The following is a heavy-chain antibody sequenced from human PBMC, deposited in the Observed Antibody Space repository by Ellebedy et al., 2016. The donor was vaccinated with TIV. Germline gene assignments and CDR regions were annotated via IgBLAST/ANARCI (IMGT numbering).Heavy chain of an antibody. D-gene: IGHD6-6*01. Sequence: ASVKVSCKASGYTFISYYMHWVRQAPGQGLEWMGIINPSGGSTSYAQKFQGRVTMTRDTSTSTGYMEVSSLRSEDTAVYYCAREIPRALGSSHYYGMDVWGQGTTVTVSS. J-gene: IGHJ6*02. CDR1: GYTFISYY. V-gene: IGHV1-46*01. CDR3: AREIPRALGSSHYYGMDV. CDR2: INPSGGST.